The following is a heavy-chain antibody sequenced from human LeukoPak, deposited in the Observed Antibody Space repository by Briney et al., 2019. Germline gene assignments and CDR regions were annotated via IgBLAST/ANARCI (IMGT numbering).Heavy chain of an antibody. D-gene: IGHD6-13*01. CDR2: ISGSGGST. V-gene: IGHV3-23*01. J-gene: IGHJ4*02. CDR1: GFTFNTYS. Sequence: GGSLRLSCAASGFTFNTYSMNWVRQAPGKGLEWVSAISGSGGSTYYADSVKGRFTISRDNSKNTLYLQMNSLRAEDTAVYYCAKSLGLAAAGTDYWGQGTLVTVSS. CDR3: AKSLGLAAAGTDY.